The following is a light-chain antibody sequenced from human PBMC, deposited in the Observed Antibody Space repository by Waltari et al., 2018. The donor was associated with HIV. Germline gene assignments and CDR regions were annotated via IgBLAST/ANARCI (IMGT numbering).Light chain of an antibody. J-gene: IGKJ1*01. CDR1: QSLVHRDGYTH. Sequence: DIVMTQSPLSLPVTVGQPASISCRSGQSLVHRDGYTHLSWLQQRPGQPPRLLLYKISNRFSGVPDRFRGSGAGTDFTLHISRVEPEDVGVYYCMQGSEFPWTFGQGTTLEI. CDR2: KIS. V-gene: IGKV2-24*01. CDR3: MQGSEFPWT.